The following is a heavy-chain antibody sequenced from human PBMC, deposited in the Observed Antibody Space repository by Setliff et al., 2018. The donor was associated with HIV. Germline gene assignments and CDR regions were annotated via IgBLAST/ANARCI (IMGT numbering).Heavy chain of an antibody. CDR1: GFTFSNAW. J-gene: IGHJ5*02. D-gene: IGHD5-12*01. CDR3: TTEDPWLRFGH. V-gene: IGHV3-15*01. Sequence: GGSLRLFCAASGFTFSNAWMSWVRQAPGKGLEWVGRIKSRTDGGTTDYAAPVKGRFTISRDDSKTTLYLQMNSLKTEDTAVYYCTTEDPWLRFGHWGQGTLVTVSS. CDR2: IKSRTDGGTT.